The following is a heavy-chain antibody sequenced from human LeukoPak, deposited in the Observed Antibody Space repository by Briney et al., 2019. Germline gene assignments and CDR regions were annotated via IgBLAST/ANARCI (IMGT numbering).Heavy chain of an antibody. D-gene: IGHD3-10*01. CDR2: ISSSSSYI. V-gene: IGHV3-21*01. Sequence: GGSLRLSCAASGFTFSSYSMNWVRQAPGKGLEWVSSISSSSSYIYYADSVKGRFTISGDNAKNSLYLQMNSLRAEDTAVYYCARDLMFYGSGTTRGGQGTLVTVSS. CDR3: ARDLMFYGSGTTR. J-gene: IGHJ4*02. CDR1: GFTFSSYS.